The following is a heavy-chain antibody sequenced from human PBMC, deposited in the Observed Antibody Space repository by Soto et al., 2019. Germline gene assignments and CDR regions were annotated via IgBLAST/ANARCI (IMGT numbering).Heavy chain of an antibody. V-gene: IGHV3-53*04. Sequence: EVQLVESGGGLVQPGGSLRLSCAASGFTVSSNYMSWVRQAPGKGLEWVSVIYSGGSTYYADSVKGRFTISRHNSKNTLYLQMNSLRAEDTAVYDCARVTPGYCSGGSCYYYYYYYMDVWGKGTTVNVSS. CDR1: GFTVSSNY. D-gene: IGHD2-15*01. J-gene: IGHJ6*03. CDR3: ARVTPGYCSGGSCYYYYYYYMDV. CDR2: IYSGGST.